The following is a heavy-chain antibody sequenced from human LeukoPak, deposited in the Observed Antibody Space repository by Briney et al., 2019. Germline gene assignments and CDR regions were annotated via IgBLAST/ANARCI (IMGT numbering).Heavy chain of an antibody. CDR3: ARRSDSGWPNYFDY. J-gene: IGHJ4*02. CDR2: IKQDGSEK. Sequence: GGSLRLSCAASGFTFSSYWMSWVRQAPGKGLEWVANIKQDGSEKYYVDSVKGRFTISRDNAKNSLYLQMNSLRAEDTAVYYCARRSDSGWPNYFDYWGQGSLVTVSS. CDR1: GFTFSSYW. D-gene: IGHD6-19*01. V-gene: IGHV3-7*05.